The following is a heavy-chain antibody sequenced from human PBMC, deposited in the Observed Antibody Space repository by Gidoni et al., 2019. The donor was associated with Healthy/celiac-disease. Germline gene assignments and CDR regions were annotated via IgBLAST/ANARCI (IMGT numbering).Heavy chain of an antibody. CDR2: ISWNSGSI. Sequence: EVQLVEAGGGLVQPGRSLRLSCDAAGVTYDDYAMHWVRQAPGKGLEWVSGISWNSGSIGYADSVKGRFTISRDNAKNSLYLQMNSLRAEDTALYYCAKDVGYSGYDPVDYWGHGTLVTVSS. J-gene: IGHJ4*01. CDR3: AKDVGYSGYDPVDY. CDR1: GVTYDDYA. D-gene: IGHD5-12*01. V-gene: IGHV3-9*01.